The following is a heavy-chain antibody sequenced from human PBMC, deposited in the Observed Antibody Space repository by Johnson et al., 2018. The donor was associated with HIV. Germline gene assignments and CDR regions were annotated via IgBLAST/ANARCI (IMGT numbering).Heavy chain of an antibody. Sequence: QVQLVESGGGVVQPGRSLRLSCAASGLAFSSYAMHWVRQAPGKGLEWVAVISYDGSNKYYADSVKGRFTISRDNSKKTLYLQMNSLRAEDTAVYYCARDGGSSPVQGAFDIWGQGTMVTVSS. D-gene: IGHD3-16*01. CDR2: ISYDGSNK. CDR1: GLAFSSYA. J-gene: IGHJ3*02. CDR3: ARDGGSSPVQGAFDI. V-gene: IGHV3-30*04.